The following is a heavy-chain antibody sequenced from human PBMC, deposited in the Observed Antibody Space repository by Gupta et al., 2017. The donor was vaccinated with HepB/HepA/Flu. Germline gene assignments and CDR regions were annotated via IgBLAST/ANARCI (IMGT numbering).Heavy chain of an antibody. CDR3: ARGVTTFDY. Sequence: QVQLQESGPGLVKPSETLSLPCTVPGGSIRSYYWGWIRQPPGKGLEWIGYIYYSGGTNYNPSLKSRVTISVDTSKNQFSLKLSSVTAADTAVYYCARGVTTFDYWGQGTLVTVSS. CDR2: IYYSGGT. J-gene: IGHJ4*02. CDR1: GGSIRSYY. D-gene: IGHD1/OR15-1a*01. V-gene: IGHV4-59*01.